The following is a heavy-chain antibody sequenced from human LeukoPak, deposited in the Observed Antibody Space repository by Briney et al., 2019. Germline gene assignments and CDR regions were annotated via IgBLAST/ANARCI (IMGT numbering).Heavy chain of an antibody. V-gene: IGHV3-7*01. Sequence: GGSLRLSCATSGFTFSSYWMIWVRQAPGKGLEWVANIKQDGSEKYYVDSVKGRFTISRDNAKNSLYLQMNSLRAEDTAVYYCAREVVGASAAYFDYWGQGTLVIVSS. CDR2: IKQDGSEK. D-gene: IGHD1-26*01. CDR1: GFTFSSYW. J-gene: IGHJ4*02. CDR3: AREVVGASAAYFDY.